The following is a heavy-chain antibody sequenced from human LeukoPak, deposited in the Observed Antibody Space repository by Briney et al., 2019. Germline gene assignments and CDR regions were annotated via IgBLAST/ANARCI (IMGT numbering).Heavy chain of an antibody. D-gene: IGHD1-26*01. CDR3: AKAIELHDPFDI. CDR2: IGGSGGTT. Sequence: GGSLRLSCTASAFTFSSYAMSWFRQAPGKGLEWVSTIGGSGGTTYYADSVKGRFTISRDNSKNTLYLQMNGLRVEDTAVYYCAKAIELHDPFDIWGQGTTVTVSS. V-gene: IGHV3-23*01. J-gene: IGHJ3*02. CDR1: AFTFSSYA.